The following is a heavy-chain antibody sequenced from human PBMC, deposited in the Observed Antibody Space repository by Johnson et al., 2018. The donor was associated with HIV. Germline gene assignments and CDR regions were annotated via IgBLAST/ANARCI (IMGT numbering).Heavy chain of an antibody. CDR3: ARDPGWGAFDI. CDR2: ISYDGSIT. V-gene: IGHV3-30*04. D-gene: IGHD3-16*01. Sequence: QVQLVESGGGVVQPGRSLRLSCAVSGFTFNNYPMHWVRQAPGKVLEWVAVISYDGSITYYADSVRGRFTISRDSAQNSLYLQMNTLRAEDTAIYYCARDPGWGAFDIWGQGTVVTVSS. CDR1: GFTFNNYP. J-gene: IGHJ3*02.